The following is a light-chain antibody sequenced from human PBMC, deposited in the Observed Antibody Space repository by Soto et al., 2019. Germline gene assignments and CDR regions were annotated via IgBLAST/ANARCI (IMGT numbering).Light chain of an antibody. CDR3: QQDNSFALT. CDR1: QGISSW. V-gene: IGKV1-12*01. Sequence: DIQMTQSPSSVSASVGDRVTITCRAIQGISSWLAWYQQKPWKAPKLLIYASSNLQSGVPSRFSGSVCGTAFTLPISVRQPEDFATYNFQQDNSFALTFGGGTKVEIK. J-gene: IGKJ4*02. CDR2: ASS.